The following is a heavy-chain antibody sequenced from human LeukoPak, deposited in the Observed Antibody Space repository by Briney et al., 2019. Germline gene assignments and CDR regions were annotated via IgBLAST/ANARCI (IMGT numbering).Heavy chain of an antibody. V-gene: IGHV3-23*01. CDR2: ISGSGGST. Sequence: GGSPRLSCAASGFTFSSYAVNWVRQAPGKGLEWVSGISGSGGSTYYADSVKGRFTISRDNSKNTLYVQMNSLRAEDTAVYYCARADSNWHLYYFDYWGQGALVTVSS. CDR3: ARADSNWHLYYFDY. D-gene: IGHD6-13*01. CDR1: GFTFSSYA. J-gene: IGHJ4*02.